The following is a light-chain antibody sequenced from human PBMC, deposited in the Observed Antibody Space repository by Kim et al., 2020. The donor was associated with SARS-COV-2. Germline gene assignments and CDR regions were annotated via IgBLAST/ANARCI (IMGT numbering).Light chain of an antibody. CDR1: SSDVGGYDY. J-gene: IGLJ3*02. CDR2: DVS. V-gene: IGLV2-14*04. Sequence: GQSITMSCTGTSSDVGGYDYVSWHQQHPGKAPKLIIYDVSKWPSGFSNRFSGSKSGNTASLTISGLQAEDEADYYCSSYTSSSTWVFGGGTKLTVL. CDR3: SSYTSSSTWV.